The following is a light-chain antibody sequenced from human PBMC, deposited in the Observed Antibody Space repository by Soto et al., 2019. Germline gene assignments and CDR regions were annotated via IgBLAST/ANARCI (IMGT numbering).Light chain of an antibody. CDR3: SSFVANTYV. Sequence: QSVLTQPPSASGSPGQSVTISCTGTSSDFATYNYLSWYQQHPGKAPKLIIYEVTKRPSGVPDRFSASKSGYTASLTVSGLQAEDEAEYFSSSFVANTYVFGSGTKLTVL. J-gene: IGLJ1*01. V-gene: IGLV2-8*01. CDR1: SSDFATYNY. CDR2: EVT.